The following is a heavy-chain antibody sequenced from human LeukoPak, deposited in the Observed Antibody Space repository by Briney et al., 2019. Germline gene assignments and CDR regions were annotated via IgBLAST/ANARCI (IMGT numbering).Heavy chain of an antibody. CDR3: ARERADYGDLFDY. J-gene: IGHJ4*02. V-gene: IGHV3-7*01. CDR2: IKHDGSAK. D-gene: IGHD4-17*01. Sequence: QPGGSLRLSCAASGFTFSTYWMSWVRQAPGKGLEWVSNIKHDGSAKYYVDSVKGRFTISRDNAKNSLYLQMNSLRAEDTAVYYCARERADYGDLFDYWGQGTLVTVSS. CDR1: GFTFSTYW.